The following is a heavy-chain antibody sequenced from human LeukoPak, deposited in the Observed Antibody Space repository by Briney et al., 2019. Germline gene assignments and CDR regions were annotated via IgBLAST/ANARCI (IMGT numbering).Heavy chain of an antibody. J-gene: IGHJ4*02. CDR3: ASGGSGYSFDY. Sequence: PGRSLRLSCAASGFTVSSNYMSWVRQAPGKGLEWVSVIYSGGSTYYADSVKGRFTISRDNSKNTLYLQMNSLRAEDTAVYYCASGGSGYSFDYWGQGTLVTVSS. CDR1: GFTVSSNY. D-gene: IGHD3-22*01. CDR2: IYSGGST. V-gene: IGHV3-53*01.